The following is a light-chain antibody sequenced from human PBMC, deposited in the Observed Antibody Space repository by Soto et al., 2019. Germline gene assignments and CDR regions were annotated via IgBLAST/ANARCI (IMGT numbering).Light chain of an antibody. J-gene: IGLJ3*02. CDR1: SSDVGSYNL. Sequence: QAVLTQPASVSGSPGQSITISCTGTSSDVGSYNLVSWYQQHPGKAPQLMIYEDSKRPSGVSNRFSGSKSGNTASLTISGLQAEDEADYYCCSYAGSSTWVFGGGTKLTVL. CDR3: CSYAGSSTWV. V-gene: IGLV2-23*01. CDR2: EDS.